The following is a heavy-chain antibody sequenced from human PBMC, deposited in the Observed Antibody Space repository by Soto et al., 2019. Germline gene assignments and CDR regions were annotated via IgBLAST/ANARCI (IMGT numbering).Heavy chain of an antibody. CDR2: ISYDGSNK. D-gene: IGHD6-13*01. V-gene: IGHV3-30-3*01. CDR1: GFTFSSYA. CDR3: ARDAPLGQLVYGGGSYCFDY. J-gene: IGHJ4*02. Sequence: GGSLRLSCAASGFTFSSYAMHWVRQAPGKGLEWVAVISYDGSNKYYADSVKGRFTISRDNSKNTLYLQMNSLRAEDTAVYYCARDAPLGQLVYGGGSYCFDYWGQGTLVTVSS.